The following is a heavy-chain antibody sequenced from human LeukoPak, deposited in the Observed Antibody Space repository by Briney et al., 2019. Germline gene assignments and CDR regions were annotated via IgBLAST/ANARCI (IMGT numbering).Heavy chain of an antibody. CDR2: NYTSGRT. Sequence: SETLSLTCTVSGGSISSGSYHWSWIPQPAGKGLEWVGRNYTSGRTNYNPSLKSRVTISVDTSKNQVSLKLSSVTAADTAVYYCARVSYYDSSGYYYVYFQHWGQGTRVSVFS. CDR3: ARVSYYDSSGYYYVYFQH. V-gene: IGHV4-61*02. D-gene: IGHD3-22*01. CDR1: GGSISSGSYH. J-gene: IGHJ1*01.